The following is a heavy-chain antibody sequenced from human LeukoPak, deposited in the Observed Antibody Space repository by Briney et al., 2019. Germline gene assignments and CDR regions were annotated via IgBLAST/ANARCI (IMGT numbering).Heavy chain of an antibody. J-gene: IGHJ6*02. V-gene: IGHV4-34*01. CDR3: ARGRGYCSGGSCYSTGYYYYYGMDV. CDR2: INHSGST. Sequence: SETLSLTCAVYGGSFSGYYWSWIRQPPGKGLEWIGEINHSGSTNYNPSLKSRVTISVDTSKNQLSLKLSSVTAADTAVYYCARGRGYCSGGSCYSTGYYYYYGMDVWGQGTTVTVSS. CDR1: GGSFSGYY. D-gene: IGHD2-15*01.